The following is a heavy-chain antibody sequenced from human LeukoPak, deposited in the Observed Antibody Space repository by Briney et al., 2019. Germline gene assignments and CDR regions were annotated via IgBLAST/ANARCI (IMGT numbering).Heavy chain of an antibody. V-gene: IGHV3-23*01. J-gene: IGHJ4*02. D-gene: IGHD4-17*01. Sequence: GGSLRLSCAASGLTFSSHWMHWVRQAPEKGLEWVSSISGNGVGTYYADSVKGRFTISRDNSKSTLYLQMNSLRAEDTAVFYCARDLRTVTTSDYWGQGTLVTVSS. CDR3: ARDLRTVTTSDY. CDR2: ISGNGVGT. CDR1: GLTFSSHW.